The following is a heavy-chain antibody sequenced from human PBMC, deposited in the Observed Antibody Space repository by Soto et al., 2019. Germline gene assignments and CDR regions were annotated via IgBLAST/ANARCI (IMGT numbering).Heavy chain of an antibody. CDR1: GLSFSGAW. Sequence: EVQLVESGGVVVQPGESLRLSCTTSGLSFSGAWMYWVRQAPGKGPELVGRIKSKTYGETTDYSSPVRGRFTLSRVDSKRTLYIQMDNLRTDDTAVYYCAIPSVQIVGAPWPSSWGQGTLVTFSS. J-gene: IGHJ4*02. CDR3: AIPSVQIVGAPWPSS. CDR2: IKSKTYGETT. V-gene: IGHV3-15*01. D-gene: IGHD1-26*01.